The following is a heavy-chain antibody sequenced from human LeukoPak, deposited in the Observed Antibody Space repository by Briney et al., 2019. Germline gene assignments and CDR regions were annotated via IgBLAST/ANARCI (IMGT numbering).Heavy chain of an antibody. CDR3: ARGITMVRGVDY. V-gene: IGHV4-34*01. D-gene: IGHD3-10*01. Sequence: SETLSLTCAVYGGSFSGYYWSWIRQPPGKGLEWIGEINHSGSTNYNPSLKSRVTISVDTSKNQFSLKLSSVTAADTAVYYCARGITMVRGVDYWSQGTLVTVSS. J-gene: IGHJ4*02. CDR1: GGSFSGYY. CDR2: INHSGST.